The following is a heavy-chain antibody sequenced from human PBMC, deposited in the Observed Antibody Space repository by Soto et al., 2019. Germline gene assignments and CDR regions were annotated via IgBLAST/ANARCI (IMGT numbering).Heavy chain of an antibody. D-gene: IGHD3-22*01. CDR2: IYSGGST. CDR1: GFTVSSNY. Sequence: EVQLVESGGGLIQPGGSLRLSCAASGFTVSSNYMSWVRQAPGKGLEWVSVIYSGGSTYYADSVKGRFTISRDNSKNTLYLQMNSLRAEDTAVYYCARDPDSSGYYHHAFDIWGQGTMVTVSS. CDR3: ARDPDSSGYYHHAFDI. J-gene: IGHJ3*02. V-gene: IGHV3-53*01.